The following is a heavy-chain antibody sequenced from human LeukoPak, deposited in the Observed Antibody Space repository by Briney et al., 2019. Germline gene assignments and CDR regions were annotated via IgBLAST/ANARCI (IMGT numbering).Heavy chain of an antibody. CDR3: ARMPIAAAGYYFDY. Sequence: ASVKVSCKASGGTFSSYAISWVRQAPGQGLEWMGWISAYNGNTNYAQKLQGRVTMTTDTSTSTAYMELRSLRSDDTAVYYCARMPIAAAGYYFDYWGQGTLVTVSS. V-gene: IGHV1-18*01. CDR2: ISAYNGNT. CDR1: GGTFSSYA. J-gene: IGHJ4*02. D-gene: IGHD6-13*01.